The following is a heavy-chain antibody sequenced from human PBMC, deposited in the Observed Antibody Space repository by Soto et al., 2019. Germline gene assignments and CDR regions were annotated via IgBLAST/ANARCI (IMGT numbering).Heavy chain of an antibody. CDR2: INVYRGNT. CDR3: AREEVSSGSNFFRFHP. J-gene: IGHJ5*02. D-gene: IGHD6-19*01. CDR1: GYTFSNYG. V-gene: IGHV1-18*01. Sequence: QVQLVQSGAEVKKPGASVKVSCKSSGYTFSNYGIAWVRQAPGQGLEWVGWINVYRGNTNYAKKVQGRVTMTADTTTTTAYMERTSLRSDDTAGYFSAREEVSSGSNFFRFHPSGQGTLVTVSS.